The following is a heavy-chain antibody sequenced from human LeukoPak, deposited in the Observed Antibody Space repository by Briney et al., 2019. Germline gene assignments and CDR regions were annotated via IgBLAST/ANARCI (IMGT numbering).Heavy chain of an antibody. CDR1: GDSISNYY. Sequence: PSETLSLTCTVSGDSISNYYWSWIRQPPGKGLDWIGYIFYSGSTNYNPSLKSRVTMSVDTSKSQFSLKLSSVTAADTAIYYCARYNSGWSYLDYWGQGTLVTVSS. J-gene: IGHJ4*02. CDR2: IFYSGST. D-gene: IGHD6-19*01. V-gene: IGHV4-59*01. CDR3: ARYNSGWSYLDY.